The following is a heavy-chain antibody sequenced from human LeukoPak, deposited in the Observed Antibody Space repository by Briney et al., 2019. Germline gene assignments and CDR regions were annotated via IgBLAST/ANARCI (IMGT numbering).Heavy chain of an antibody. Sequence: GGSLRLSCAASGFTFSSYSMNWVRQAPGKGLEWVSSISSISIYIYYADSVKGAFTIARDNAKNSLYLPMNSLRAEDTAVYYCARGPSGYGSGSYYIADYWGQGTLVTVSS. V-gene: IGHV3-21*01. J-gene: IGHJ4*02. CDR2: ISSISIYI. CDR1: GFTFSSYS. CDR3: ARGPSGYGSGSYYIADY. D-gene: IGHD3-10*01.